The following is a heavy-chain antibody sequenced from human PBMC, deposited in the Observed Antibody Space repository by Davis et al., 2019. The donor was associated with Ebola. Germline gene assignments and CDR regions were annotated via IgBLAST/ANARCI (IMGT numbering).Heavy chain of an antibody. CDR2: INHSGST. CDR1: GGSFSGHY. Sequence: PSETLSLTCAVYGGSFSGHYWSWIRQPPGKGLEWIGEINHSGSTNYNPSLESRLTISVDTSKNQFSLTLTSVTAADTAVYYCARAGVYRPYYFDYWGQGILVTVSS. J-gene: IGHJ4*02. V-gene: IGHV4-34*01. CDR3: ARAGVYRPYYFDY. D-gene: IGHD3-10*01.